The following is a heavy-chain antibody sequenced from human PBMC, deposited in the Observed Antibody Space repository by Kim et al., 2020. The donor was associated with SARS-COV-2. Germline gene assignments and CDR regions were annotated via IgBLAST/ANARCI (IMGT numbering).Heavy chain of an antibody. CDR1: GFTFNKYA. Sequence: GGSLRLSCAASGFTFNKYAMTWVRQAPGKGLEWVTFISYDGSNKDYAASVKGRFTISRDNSKNTLYLQMNSLTTEDTAVYYFACNAGGHQAASFAYWGQG. CDR2: ISYDGSNK. CDR3: ACNAGGHQAASFAY. D-gene: IGHD2-2*01. V-gene: IGHV3-30-3*01. J-gene: IGHJ4*02.